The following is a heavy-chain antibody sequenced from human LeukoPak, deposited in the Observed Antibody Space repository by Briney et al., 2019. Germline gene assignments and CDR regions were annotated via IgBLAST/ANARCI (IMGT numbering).Heavy chain of an antibody. CDR2: ISHDRSNS. J-gene: IGHJ4*02. D-gene: IGHD4-17*01. CDR1: GFTFSNYA. V-gene: IGHV3-30-3*01. Sequence: HAGGSLRLSCAASGFTFSNYAMHWARQAPGKGLEWVAFISHDRSNSCHADSVKGRFTISRDNAKNLLYLQMNSLRAEDTAVYYCARGHYGDYVLDYWGQGALVTVSS. CDR3: ARGHYGDYVLDY.